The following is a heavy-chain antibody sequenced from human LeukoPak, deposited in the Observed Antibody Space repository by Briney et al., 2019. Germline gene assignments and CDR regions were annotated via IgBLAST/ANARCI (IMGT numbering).Heavy chain of an antibody. D-gene: IGHD1-1*01. CDR1: GGTVSSYA. V-gene: IGHV1-69*04. Sequence: GASVKVSCKAAGGTVSSYAISWGRQAPGQGLEWRGRIIPILGIAHSEQKFQGRVTITADKSTSTAYMELSRLRSEDTAAYYCARDLATYYSYGMDVWGQRTTVTASS. CDR3: ARDLATYYSYGMDV. J-gene: IGHJ6*02. CDR2: IIPILGIA.